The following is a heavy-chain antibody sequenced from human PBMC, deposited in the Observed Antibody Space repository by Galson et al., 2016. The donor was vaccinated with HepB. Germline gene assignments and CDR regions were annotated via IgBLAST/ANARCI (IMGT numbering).Heavy chain of an antibody. V-gene: IGHV3-74*01. D-gene: IGHD4-11*01. J-gene: IGHJ5*02. CDR3: VRDKVTPGTNWFDP. Sequence: SLRLSCAASGCTVSSNWMHRVRQAPGEGLVWVSHIRGDGSSTHYGDSVKGRFTVSRDNSKNTLYLQMNSLRAEDTAVYYCVRDKVTPGTNWFDPWGQGTLVTVSS. CDR2: IRGDGSST. CDR1: GCTVSSNW.